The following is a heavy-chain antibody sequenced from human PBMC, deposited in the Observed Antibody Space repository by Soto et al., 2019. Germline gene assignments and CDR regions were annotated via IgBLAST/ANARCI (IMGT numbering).Heavy chain of an antibody. D-gene: IGHD6-13*01. CDR2: IWYDGVNK. V-gene: IGHV3-33*08. J-gene: IGHJ4*02. CDR1: GCSFRSYA. CDR3: VRDPYSTTAGTLASLNY. Sequence: XGSLRLSCAASGCSFRSYAMHWVRQSPGKGLEWVAVIWYDGVNKYYADSVKGRFTISRDNSNNTLYVQMNRLKAEDTAVYYCVRDPYSTTAGTLASLNYWGPGTLVTVSS.